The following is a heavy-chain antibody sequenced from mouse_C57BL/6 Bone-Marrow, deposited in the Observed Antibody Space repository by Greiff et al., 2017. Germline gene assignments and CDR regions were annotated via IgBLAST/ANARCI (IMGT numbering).Heavy chain of an antibody. CDR2: ISGGGGNT. J-gene: IGHJ4*01. CDR3: ARQSHYDYGGAMDY. D-gene: IGHD2-4*01. V-gene: IGHV5-9*01. CDR1: GFTFSSYT. Sequence: EVKLVESGGGLVKPGGSLKLSCAASGFTFSSYTMSWVRQTPEKRLEWVATISGGGGNTYYPDSVKGRFTISRDNAKNTLYLQMSSLRSEDTALYYCARQSHYDYGGAMDYWGQGTSVTVSS.